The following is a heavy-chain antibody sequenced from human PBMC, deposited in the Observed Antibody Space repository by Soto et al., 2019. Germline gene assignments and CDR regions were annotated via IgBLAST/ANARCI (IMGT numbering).Heavy chain of an antibody. J-gene: IGHJ4*02. CDR2: ISDDGSTA. Sequence: PGGSLRLSCSVSGFTFSAYWMHWVRQVPGKGLTWVSRISDDGSTATYADSVKGRFVISRDNAKNSLYLEMNTLRADDSGLYYCARGPRASSTGTGAHWGRGTLVTV. V-gene: IGHV3-74*01. CDR3: ARGPRASSTGTGAH. CDR1: GFTFSAYW. D-gene: IGHD1-1*01.